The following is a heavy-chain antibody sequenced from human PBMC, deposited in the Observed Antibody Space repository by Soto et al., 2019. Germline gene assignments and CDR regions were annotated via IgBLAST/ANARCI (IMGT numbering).Heavy chain of an antibody. Sequence: GSLRLSCAASGFTFSSYAMSWVRQAPGKGLEWVSAISGSGGSTYYADSVKGRFTISRDNSKNTLYLQMNSLGAEDTAVYYCAKSFYGSGSSSDYWGQGTLVTVSS. D-gene: IGHD3-10*01. J-gene: IGHJ4*02. CDR2: ISGSGGST. V-gene: IGHV3-23*01. CDR3: AKSFYGSGSSSDY. CDR1: GFTFSSYA.